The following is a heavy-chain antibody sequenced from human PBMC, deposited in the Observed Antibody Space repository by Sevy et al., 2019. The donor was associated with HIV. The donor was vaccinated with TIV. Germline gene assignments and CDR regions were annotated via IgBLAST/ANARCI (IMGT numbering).Heavy chain of an antibody. CDR2: INSDGSST. CDR1: GFTFSSYR. Sequence: GGSLRLSCAASGFTFSSYRMHWVRQAPGKGLVWVSRINSDGSSTSYADSVKGRFTISIDNAKITLYLQMNSLRAEDTAVYYCARNQGFRYYGMDVWGQGTTVTVSS. V-gene: IGHV3-74*01. CDR3: ARNQGFRYYGMDV. J-gene: IGHJ6*02.